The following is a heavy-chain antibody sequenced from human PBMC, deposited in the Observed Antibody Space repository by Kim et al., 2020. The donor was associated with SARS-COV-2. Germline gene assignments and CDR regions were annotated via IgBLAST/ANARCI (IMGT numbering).Heavy chain of an antibody. CDR1: GFTFSSYG. CDR2: ISYDGSNK. Sequence: GGSLRLSCAASGFTFSSYGMHWVRQAPGKGLEWVAVISYDGSNKYYADSVKGRFTISRDNSKNTLYLQMNSLRAEDTAVYYCAKEFELWEYFDYWGQGTLVTVSS. J-gene: IGHJ4*02. CDR3: AKEFELWEYFDY. V-gene: IGHV3-30*18. D-gene: IGHD1-26*01.